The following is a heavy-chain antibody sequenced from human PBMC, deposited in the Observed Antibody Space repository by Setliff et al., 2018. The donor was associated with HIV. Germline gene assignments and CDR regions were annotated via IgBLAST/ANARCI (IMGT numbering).Heavy chain of an antibody. CDR2: INPSDGGA. Sequence: GASVKVSCKASGYAFTGYYLHWVRQAPGQGLEWMGWINPSDGGAKYGHNFEGRVTMTRDTSISTFYMEVTRLTSDDTAVYYCARDRGRYGDYRDFDYWGQGALVTVSS. D-gene: IGHD4-17*01. CDR1: GYAFTGYY. V-gene: IGHV1-2*02. J-gene: IGHJ4*02. CDR3: ARDRGRYGDYRDFDY.